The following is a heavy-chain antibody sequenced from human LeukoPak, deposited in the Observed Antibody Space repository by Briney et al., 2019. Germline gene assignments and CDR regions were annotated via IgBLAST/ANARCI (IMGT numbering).Heavy chain of an antibody. Sequence: GGSLRLSCAASGFTFSSYVMSWVRQAPGQGLERVSTLTGSGGNTYYADSVKGRFTISRDNSKNTLYLQMNSLRAEDTAAYYCAKSRVGYDYWGQGTLVTVSS. CDR3: AKSRVGYDY. CDR2: LTGSGGNT. CDR1: GFTFSSYV. V-gene: IGHV3-23*01. D-gene: IGHD1-26*01. J-gene: IGHJ4*02.